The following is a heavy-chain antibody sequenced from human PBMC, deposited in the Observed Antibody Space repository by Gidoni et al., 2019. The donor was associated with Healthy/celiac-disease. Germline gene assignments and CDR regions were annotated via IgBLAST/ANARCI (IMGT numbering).Heavy chain of an antibody. CDR3: ARDQGYCSGGSCYSGAFDI. D-gene: IGHD2-15*01. Sequence: QVQLVESGGGVVQPGRSLRLSCAASGFTFSSYAIHWVRQAPGKGLEWVAVISYDGSNKYYADSVKGRFTISRDNSKNTLYLQMNSLRAEDTAVYYCARDQGYCSGGSCYSGAFDIWGQGTMVTVSS. J-gene: IGHJ3*02. CDR1: GFTFSSYA. CDR2: ISYDGSNK. V-gene: IGHV3-30-3*01.